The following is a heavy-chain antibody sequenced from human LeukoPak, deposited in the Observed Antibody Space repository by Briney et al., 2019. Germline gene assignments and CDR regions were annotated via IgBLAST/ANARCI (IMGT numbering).Heavy chain of an antibody. D-gene: IGHD3-10*01. CDR2: IDTSGNT. CDR1: GGSISDYY. CDR3: ARAAGGDAVYYGSGRRYYSYYMDV. V-gene: IGHV4-4*07. J-gene: IGHJ6*03. Sequence: SETLSLTCAVSGGSISDYYWNWIRQPAGKGLEWIGRIDTSGNTKYNPSLKSRVTMSLDTSKNHFSLEVMSVTSADTDLYYCARAAGGDAVYYGSGRRYYSYYMDVWGKGTSVTISS.